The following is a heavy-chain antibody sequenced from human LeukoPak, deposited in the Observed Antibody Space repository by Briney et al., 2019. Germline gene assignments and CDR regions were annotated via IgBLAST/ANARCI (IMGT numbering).Heavy chain of an antibody. V-gene: IGHV4-59*12. CDR1: GGSISSYY. D-gene: IGHD6-6*01. J-gene: IGHJ6*03. Sequence: SETLSLTCTVSGGSISSYYWSWIRQPPGKGLEWIGYIYYSGSTNYNPSLKSRVTISVDTSKNQFSLKLSSVTAADTAVYYCARDDVDVQYSSSSYAYYYYMDVWGKGTTVTVSS. CDR2: IYYSGST. CDR3: ARDDVDVQYSSSSYAYYYYMDV.